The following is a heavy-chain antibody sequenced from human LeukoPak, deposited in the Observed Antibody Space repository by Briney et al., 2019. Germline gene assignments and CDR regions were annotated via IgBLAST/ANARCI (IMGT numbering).Heavy chain of an antibody. Sequence: GGSLRLSCAASGFTFSSYSMNRVRQAPGKGLEWVSSISSSSSYIYYADSVKGRFTISRDNAKNSLYLQMNSLRAEDTAVYYCARRDIVVVPAAIVQDYYYYMDVWGKGTTVTVSS. CDR1: GFTFSSYS. V-gene: IGHV3-21*01. D-gene: IGHD2-2*02. CDR2: ISSSSSYI. CDR3: ARRDIVVVPAAIVQDYYYYMDV. J-gene: IGHJ6*03.